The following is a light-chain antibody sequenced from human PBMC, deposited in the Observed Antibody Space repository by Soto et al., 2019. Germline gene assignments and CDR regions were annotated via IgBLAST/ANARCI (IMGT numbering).Light chain of an antibody. CDR3: FSYAGTGTYV. CDR1: SSDVGSYNV. CDR2: EGS. V-gene: IGLV2-23*01. Sequence: QSALTQPASVSGSPGQSITISCTGTSSDVGSYNVVSWYQQHPGKAPKLMIYEGSKRPSGVSNRFSGSKSGNTASLTISGLQAEDEADYYCFSYAGTGTYVFGTGTKLTVL. J-gene: IGLJ1*01.